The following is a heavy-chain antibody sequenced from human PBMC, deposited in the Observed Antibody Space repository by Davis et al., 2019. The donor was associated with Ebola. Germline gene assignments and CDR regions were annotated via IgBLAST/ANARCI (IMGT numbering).Heavy chain of an antibody. CDR1: GFTFSNAW. V-gene: IGHV3-15*05. Sequence: GGSLRLSCAASGFTFSNAWMSWVRQAPGKGLEWVGRIKSKIDGGTADYAAPVKGRFTISRDDSKNTLYLQMNSLRAEDTALYYCANGKLYGDPYGDGIEIWGQGTMVTVSS. D-gene: IGHD4-17*01. CDR2: IKSKIDGGTA. CDR3: ANGKLYGDPYGDGIEI. J-gene: IGHJ3*02.